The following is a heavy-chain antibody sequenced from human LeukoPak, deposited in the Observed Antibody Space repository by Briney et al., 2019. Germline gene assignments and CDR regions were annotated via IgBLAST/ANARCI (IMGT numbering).Heavy chain of an antibody. CDR1: GFTFSSYG. J-gene: IGHJ6*03. D-gene: IGHD6-19*01. CDR3: AKGAVAGTYYYYYYMDV. Sequence: GGSLRLSCAASGFTFSSYGMHWVRQAPGKGLEWVAVIWYDGSNKYYADSVKGRFTISRDNSKNTLYLQMNSLRAEDTAVYYCAKGAVAGTYYYYYYMDVWGKGTTVTVSS. CDR2: IWYDGSNK. V-gene: IGHV3-33*06.